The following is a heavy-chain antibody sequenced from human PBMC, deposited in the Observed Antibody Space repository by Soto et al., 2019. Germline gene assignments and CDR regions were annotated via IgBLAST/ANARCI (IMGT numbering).Heavy chain of an antibody. J-gene: IGHJ4*02. CDR1: GFTFTTYS. D-gene: IGHD1-26*01. Sequence: GGSLRLSCAASGFTFTTYSMTWVRQAPGKGLEWVSSISSGGSYKYYADSVKGRFTISRDNAKNSLYLQMDTLRAEDTAVYYCARDRGKGETYYEVTYWGQGTLVTVSS. V-gene: IGHV3-21*01. CDR2: ISSGGSYK. CDR3: ARDRGKGETYYEVTY.